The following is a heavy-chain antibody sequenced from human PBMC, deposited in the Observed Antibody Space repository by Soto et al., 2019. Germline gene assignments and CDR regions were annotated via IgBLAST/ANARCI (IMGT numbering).Heavy chain of an antibody. CDR1: GDSINSRGYY. CDR2: MYYSGST. CDR3: ARQPYDTSDYFDH. V-gene: IGHV4-39*01. J-gene: IGHJ4*02. Sequence: QLQLQESGPGLVKPSETLSLTCTVSGDSINSRGYYWAWIRQPPGKGLEWIGSMYYSGSTDYNPSLKSRVTISVDTSRIHFSLELISVTAADTAVYCCARQPYDTSDYFDHWGQGTLVTVSS. D-gene: IGHD3-22*01.